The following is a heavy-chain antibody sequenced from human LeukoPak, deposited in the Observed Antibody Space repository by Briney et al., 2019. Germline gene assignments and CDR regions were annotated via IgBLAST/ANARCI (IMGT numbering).Heavy chain of an antibody. CDR2: ILHTGKT. J-gene: IGHJ3*01. V-gene: IGHV4-38-2*02. CDR1: GYSIKNGYY. CDR3: ARGNAFDV. Sequence: SETLSLTCSVSGYSIKNGYYWYWIRPAPGKGLEWLGSILHTGKTFYDPALKRRLTLSVDTSKNQFSLNLRSVTASDTAVYYCARGNAFDVWGQGTMVTVSA.